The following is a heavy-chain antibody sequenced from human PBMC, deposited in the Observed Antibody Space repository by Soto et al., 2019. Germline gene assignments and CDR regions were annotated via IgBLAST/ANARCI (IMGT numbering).Heavy chain of an antibody. CDR1: GYTFTSCA. CDR2: ISAGNGNT. Sequence: QVQLVQYGAEEKKPGASVKVSCKASGYTFTSCAMLWVRQALGQRLEWMGWISAGNGNTKYSQKFQGRVIITRDTSASTAYMELSSLRSEDTAVYYCAREGVDIVVVPAPPNYGMDVWGQGTTVTVSS. J-gene: IGHJ6*02. CDR3: AREGVDIVVVPAPPNYGMDV. V-gene: IGHV1-3*05. D-gene: IGHD2-2*03.